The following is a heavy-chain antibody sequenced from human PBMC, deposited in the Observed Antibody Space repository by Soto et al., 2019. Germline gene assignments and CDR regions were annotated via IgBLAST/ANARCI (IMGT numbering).Heavy chain of an antibody. V-gene: IGHV1-69*01. CDR1: GGTFSSYS. CDR2: IIPIFGPA. J-gene: IGHJ4*02. Sequence: QVQLVQSGAEVKKPGSSVKVSCKASGGTFSSYSINWVRQAPGQGLEWMGEIIPIFGPANYARKFQVTVTITANDSTSTAYTELGSLRSEDTAAYYCASDGGRHTGGIDYWGQGTLVTVSS. D-gene: IGHD1-26*01. CDR3: ASDGGRHTGGIDY.